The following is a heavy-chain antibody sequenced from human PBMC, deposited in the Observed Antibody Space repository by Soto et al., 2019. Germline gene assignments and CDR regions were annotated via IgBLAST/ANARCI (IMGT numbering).Heavy chain of an antibody. CDR2: SIPIFGTA. CDR3: ASNDIKKARGRLPQDY. J-gene: IGHJ4*02. CDR1: GGTFSSYA. Sequence: QVQLVQSGAEVKKPGSSVKVSCKASGGTFSSYAISWVRQAPGQGLEWMGGSIPIFGTANYEQKFQGRVTIPADESTSTAYMELSSLRSEDTAVYYCASNDIKKARGRLPQDYWGQGPLVTVSS. V-gene: IGHV1-69*01. D-gene: IGHD1-1*01.